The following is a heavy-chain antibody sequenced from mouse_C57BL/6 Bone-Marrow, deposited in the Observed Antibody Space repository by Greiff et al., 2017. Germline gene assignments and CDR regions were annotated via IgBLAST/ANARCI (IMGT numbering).Heavy chain of an antibody. CDR1: GFTFSSYG. CDR3: ARHADYLYAMDY. V-gene: IGHV5-6*01. Sequence: EVMLVESGGDLVKPGGSLKLSCAASGFTFSSYGMSWVRQTPDKRLEWVATISSGGSYTYYPDSVKGRFTISRDNAKNTLYLQMSSLKSEDTAMYSCARHADYLYAMDYWGQGTSVTVSS. CDR2: ISSGGSYT. D-gene: IGHD2-4*01. J-gene: IGHJ4*01.